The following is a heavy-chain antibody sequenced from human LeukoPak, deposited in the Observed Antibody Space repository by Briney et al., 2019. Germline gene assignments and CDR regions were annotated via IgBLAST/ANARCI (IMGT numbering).Heavy chain of an antibody. CDR3: ARGKTYYYGSGSYYNRLPYYYMDV. CDR1: GGSFSGYY. J-gene: IGHJ6*03. Sequence: SETLSLTCAVYGGSFSGYYWSWIRQPPGKGLEWIGEINHSGSTNYNPFLKSRVTISVDTSKNQFSLKLSSVTAADTAVYYCARGKTYYYGSGSYYNRLPYYYMDVWGKGTTVTVSS. CDR2: INHSGST. D-gene: IGHD3-10*01. V-gene: IGHV4-34*01.